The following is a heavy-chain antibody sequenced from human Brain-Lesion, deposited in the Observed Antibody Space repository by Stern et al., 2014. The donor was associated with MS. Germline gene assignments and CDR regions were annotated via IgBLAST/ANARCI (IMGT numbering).Heavy chain of an antibody. CDR3: ARGRVVPGFQYYATDV. CDR1: GGSISSGGYY. V-gene: IGHV4-61*02. J-gene: IGHJ6*02. Sequence: VQLVESGPGLVKPSQTLSLSCTVSGGSISSGGYYWSWLRQPAGKGLEWIGRIFNSATTSYNPSLKSRVTISIDTSKNQFSLRLNSMTAADTAVYYCARGRVVPGFQYYATDVWGQGTTVIVSS. CDR2: IFNSATT. D-gene: IGHD2-2*01.